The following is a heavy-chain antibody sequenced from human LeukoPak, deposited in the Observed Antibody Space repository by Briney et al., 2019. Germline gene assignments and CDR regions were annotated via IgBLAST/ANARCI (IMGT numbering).Heavy chain of an antibody. CDR3: ARDVSAAGVN. V-gene: IGHV3-74*01. CDR2: INSDGSTT. D-gene: IGHD6-13*01. CDR1: EFTFRRDG. Sequence: GGSLKSSGAASEFTFRRDGRNWFGKAPGKGLVWISRINSDGSTTTYADSVKGRFTISRDNAKNTLYLEMNSLRAEDTAVYYCARDVSAAGVNWGQGTLVTVSS. J-gene: IGHJ4*02.